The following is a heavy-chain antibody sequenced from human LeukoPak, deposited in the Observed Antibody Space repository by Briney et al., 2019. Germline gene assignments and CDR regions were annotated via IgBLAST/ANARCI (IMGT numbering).Heavy chain of an antibody. CDR3: AAAVWSGYTYYFDY. J-gene: IGHJ4*02. V-gene: IGHV4-4*02. CDR2: IYHSGST. CDR1: GGSMSSINR. D-gene: IGHD3-3*01. Sequence: PSGTLSLTCAVSGGSMSSINRWSWVRQPPGNGLEWIGEIYHSGSTNYNPSLKSRVTISVDKSKNQFSLKLSSVTAADTAVYYCAAAVWSGYTYYFDYWGQGTLVTVSS.